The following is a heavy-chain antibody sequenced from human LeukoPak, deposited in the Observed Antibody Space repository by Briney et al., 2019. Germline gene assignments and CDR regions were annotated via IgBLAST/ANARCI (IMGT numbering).Heavy chain of an antibody. V-gene: IGHV3-33*01. CDR1: GFTFRTYG. D-gene: IGHD4/OR15-4a*01. CDR2: IWYDGSYK. Sequence: GGSLRLSCAASGFTFRTYGMNWVHQAPGKGLEWVAVIWYDGSYKYYADSVKGRFAISRDNSKNTLYLQMNSLRAEDTAVYYCARASYGGNANAFDIWGQGTMVTVSS. J-gene: IGHJ3*02. CDR3: ARASYGGNANAFDI.